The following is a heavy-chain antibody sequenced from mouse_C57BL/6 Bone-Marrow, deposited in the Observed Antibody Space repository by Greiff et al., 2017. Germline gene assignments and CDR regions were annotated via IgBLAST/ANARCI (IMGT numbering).Heavy chain of an antibody. CDR3: ARTGYYDYFDY. Sequence: EVQRVESGGGLVKPGGSLTLSCAASGFTFSDYGMHWVRQAPVNGLEWVAYISSGSSTISYADTVKGRFTLSRDNAKNTLCLQLTSLRSEDTAIYYCARTGYYDYFDYWGQGTTLTVSS. CDR2: ISSGSSTI. V-gene: IGHV5-17*01. D-gene: IGHD2-3*01. CDR1: GFTFSDYG. J-gene: IGHJ2*01.